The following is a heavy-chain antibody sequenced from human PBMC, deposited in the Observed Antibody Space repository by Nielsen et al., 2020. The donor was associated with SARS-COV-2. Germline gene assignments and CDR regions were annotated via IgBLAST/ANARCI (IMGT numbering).Heavy chain of an antibody. Sequence: SETLSLTCTVSGGSISSGSYYCSWLRQRPGKGLEWIVYFYYSGSNYYNSSLRRRVIISADTSKNQFLLKLNTVTAADAAVYYCASSGYLAYDAFNVWGQGTMVTVSS. CDR3: ASSGYLAYDAFNV. D-gene: IGHD3-22*01. CDR1: GGSISSGSYY. J-gene: IGHJ3*01. V-gene: IGHV4-31*03. CDR2: FYYSGSN.